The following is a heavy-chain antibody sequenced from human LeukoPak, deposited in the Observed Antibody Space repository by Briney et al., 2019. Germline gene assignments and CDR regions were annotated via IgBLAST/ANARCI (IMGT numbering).Heavy chain of an antibody. V-gene: IGHV3-30*18. CDR1: GFTFSSYG. CDR3: AKDQYSGYDLKSYFDY. J-gene: IGHJ4*02. Sequence: GGSLRLSCAASGFTFSSYGMHWVRQAPGKGLEGVAVISYDGSNKYYADSVKGRFTISRDNSKNTLYLQMNSLRAEDTAVYYCAKDQYSGYDLKSYFDYWGQGTLVTVSS. CDR2: ISYDGSNK. D-gene: IGHD5-12*01.